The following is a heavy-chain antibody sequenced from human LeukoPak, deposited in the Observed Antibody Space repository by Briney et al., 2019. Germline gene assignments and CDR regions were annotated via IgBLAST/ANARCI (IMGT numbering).Heavy chain of an antibody. V-gene: IGHV4-4*07. Sequence: SSETLSLTCTVSGGSISSYYWSWIRQPAGKGLEWIGRIYTSGSTNYNPSLKSRVTISVDTSKNQFSLKLSSVTAADTAVYYCARGKVMTTVTPFDYWGQGTLVTVSS. D-gene: IGHD4-11*01. J-gene: IGHJ4*02. CDR2: IYTSGST. CDR1: GGSISSYY. CDR3: ARGKVMTTVTPFDY.